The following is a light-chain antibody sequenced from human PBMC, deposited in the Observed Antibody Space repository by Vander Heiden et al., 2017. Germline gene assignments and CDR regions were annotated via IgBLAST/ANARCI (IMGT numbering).Light chain of an antibody. J-gene: IGLJ3*02. CDR2: CYS. Sequence: QSVLTQPPSVSGAPGQRVTISCTGSSSNIGAGYDVHWYQQLPGTATKLRIECYSNRPSGVPDRFSGSKSGTSAPMAITGLQAEDGGCDYVQSYESSLSGSVFVGG. V-gene: IGLV1-40*01. CDR1: SSNIGAGYD. CDR3: QSYESSLSGSV.